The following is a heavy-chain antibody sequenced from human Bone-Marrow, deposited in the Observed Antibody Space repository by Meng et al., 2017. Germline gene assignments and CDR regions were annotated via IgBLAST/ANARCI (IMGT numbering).Heavy chain of an antibody. Sequence: GGSLRPACVASGFTSDDYTTHWVRQVPVKGLEWVSFISWDGGSTYYADSVKGRFTISRDNNKNSLYLQMNSLRTEDTALYYCAKAGSIAVAGRAENWGQGTLVTVSS. CDR3: AKAGSIAVAGRAEN. J-gene: IGHJ4*02. CDR2: ISWDGGST. V-gene: IGHV3-43*01. D-gene: IGHD6-19*01. CDR1: GFTSDDYT.